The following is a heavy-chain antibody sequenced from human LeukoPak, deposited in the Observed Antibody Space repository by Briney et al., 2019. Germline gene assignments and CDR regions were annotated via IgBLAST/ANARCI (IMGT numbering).Heavy chain of an antibody. D-gene: IGHD3-16*02. J-gene: IGHJ4*02. CDR3: ARARVIPASFDD. CDR1: GGSITFGSYY. V-gene: IGHV4-61*02. Sequence: TPETLSLTCTVSGGSITFGSYYWTWIRQPAGMGLEWIGRIYTSGRTFYNPSLKSRVTISMDTSMNQFYLRLNSVTAADTAVYYCARARVIPASFDDWGQGALVTVSS. CDR2: IYTSGRT.